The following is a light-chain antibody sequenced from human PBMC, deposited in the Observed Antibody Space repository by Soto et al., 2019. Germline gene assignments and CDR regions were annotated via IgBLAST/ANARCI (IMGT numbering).Light chain of an antibody. V-gene: IGKV3-11*01. CDR3: QQRANWPYT. Sequence: EIVLTQSPATLSLSPGERATLSCRASQSVNSYLAWYQQKPGQAPRLLIYDASNRATGIPARFSGSGSETDFTLTISSLEPEDIAVYYCQQRANWPYTFGQGTKLEIK. CDR2: DAS. J-gene: IGKJ2*01. CDR1: QSVNSY.